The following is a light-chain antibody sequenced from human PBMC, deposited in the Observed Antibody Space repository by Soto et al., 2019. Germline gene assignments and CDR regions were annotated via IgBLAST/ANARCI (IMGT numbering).Light chain of an antibody. J-gene: IGLJ1*01. V-gene: IGLV2-11*01. Sequence: QSVLTQPRSVCGSPGQSVAISCTGTTSDVGGYDYVSWHQQHPGKAPELIIFDVSKRPSGVPDRFSGSKSGNTASLTISGLQAEDEADYFCCSFAGDFYVFGSGTKVTVL. CDR1: TSDVGGYDY. CDR3: CSFAGDFYV. CDR2: DVS.